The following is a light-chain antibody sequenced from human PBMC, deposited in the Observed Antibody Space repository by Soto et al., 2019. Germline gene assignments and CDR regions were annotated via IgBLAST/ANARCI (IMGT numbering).Light chain of an antibody. CDR2: DTS. CDR1: HSVRNN. CDR3: QQYGSSPQIT. J-gene: IGKJ5*01. V-gene: IGKV3-15*01. Sequence: EIVMTQSPGTLSVSPGERATLSCRASHSVRNNLAWYQQKPGQAPRLLIYDTSTRATGVPARFSGSGSGTDFTLTISRLETEDFAVFYCQQYGSSPQITFGQGTRLEIK.